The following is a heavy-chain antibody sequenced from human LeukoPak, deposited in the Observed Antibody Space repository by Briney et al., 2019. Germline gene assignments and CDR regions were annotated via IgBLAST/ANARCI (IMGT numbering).Heavy chain of an antibody. V-gene: IGHV3-53*01. CDR3: ARDATYSGSYLYY. D-gene: IGHD1-26*01. CDR2: LYSGGDI. CDR1: GFTVSTNY. Sequence: GGSLRLSCAVSGFTVSTNYMSWVRQAPGKGLEWVSILYSGGDIYYADSVKGRFTISRDNSRNTLYLQMNTLRVEDSAVYYCARDATYSGSYLYYWGQGTLVTVSS. J-gene: IGHJ4*02.